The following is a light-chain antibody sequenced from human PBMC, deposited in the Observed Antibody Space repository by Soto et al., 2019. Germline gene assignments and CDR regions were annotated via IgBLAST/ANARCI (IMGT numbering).Light chain of an antibody. V-gene: IGKV1-5*01. CDR2: DAS. J-gene: IGKJ1*01. Sequence: DIKMTHSPSTLSASVRDRVTITCRASQSISSWLAWYQQKPGKAPKLLIYDASSLESGVPSRFSGSGSGTEFTLTISSLQPDDFATYYCQQYNSYRTFGQGTKVDIK. CDR3: QQYNSYRT. CDR1: QSISSW.